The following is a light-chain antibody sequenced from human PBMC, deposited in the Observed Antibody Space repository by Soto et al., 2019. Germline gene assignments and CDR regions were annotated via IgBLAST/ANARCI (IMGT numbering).Light chain of an antibody. Sequence: DIQMTQSASTLSSSVGDRVTITCRASQSISSWLAWYQQKPGKAPKLLIYDASSLESGVPSRFSGSGSGTEFTLTISSLQPDDFATYYCQQYNSYPWTFGQGTKEDIK. V-gene: IGKV1-5*01. J-gene: IGKJ1*01. CDR2: DAS. CDR3: QQYNSYPWT. CDR1: QSISSW.